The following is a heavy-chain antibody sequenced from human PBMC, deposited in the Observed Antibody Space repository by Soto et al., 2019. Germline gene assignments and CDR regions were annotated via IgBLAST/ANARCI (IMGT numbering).Heavy chain of an antibody. CDR3: ARAWIGGFFDY. D-gene: IGHD5-12*01. CDR1: GFTVSSNY. J-gene: IGHJ4*02. CDR2: IYSGGST. V-gene: IGHV3-53*01. Sequence: EVQLVESGGGLVKPGGSLRLSCAASGFTVSSNYMSWVRQAPGKGLEWVSVIYSGGSTYYADSVKGRFTISRDNSKNTLYLQMNSLRAEDTAVYYCARAWIGGFFDYWGQGTLVTVSS.